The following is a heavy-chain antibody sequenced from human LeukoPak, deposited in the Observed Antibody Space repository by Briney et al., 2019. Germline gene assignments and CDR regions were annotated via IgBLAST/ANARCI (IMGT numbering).Heavy chain of an antibody. J-gene: IGHJ5*02. CDR1: GFTFSTYS. Sequence: GGSLRLSCAASGFTFSTYSMNWVRQAPGKGLEWISYISGSSKVIYYADSVRGRFTISRDNAENLLYLQMNSLRVEDTAVYYCARTLVAAPGSKGGPWGQGTLVTVSS. V-gene: IGHV3-48*01. D-gene: IGHD6-13*01. CDR2: ISGSSKVI. CDR3: ARTLVAAPGSKGGP.